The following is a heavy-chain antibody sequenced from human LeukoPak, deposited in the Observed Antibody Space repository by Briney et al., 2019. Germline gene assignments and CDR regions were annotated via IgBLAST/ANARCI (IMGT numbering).Heavy chain of an antibody. CDR3: ARENSGSYYYYMDV. J-gene: IGHJ6*03. D-gene: IGHD1-26*01. Sequence: GGSLRLSCAASGFTFSSYWMHWVRQAPGKGLVWVSRINSDGSSTSYADSVKGRFTISRDNAKNTLYLQMNSLRAEDTAVYYCARENSGSYYYYMDVWGKGTTVTVSS. CDR2: INSDGSST. CDR1: GFTFSSYW. V-gene: IGHV3-74*01.